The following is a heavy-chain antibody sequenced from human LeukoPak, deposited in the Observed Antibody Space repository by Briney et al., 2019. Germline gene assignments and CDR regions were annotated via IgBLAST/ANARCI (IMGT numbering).Heavy chain of an antibody. D-gene: IGHD3-22*01. J-gene: IGHJ4*02. CDR2: IIPIFGTA. CDR1: GGTFSSYA. CDR3: ARERGDYYDSSGYYRGYFDY. V-gene: IGHV1-69*01. Sequence: SSVKVSCKASGGTFSSYAISWVRQAPGQGLEWMGGIIPIFGTANYAQKFQGRVTITADESTSTAYMELSSLRSEDTAVYYCARERGDYYDSSGYYRGYFDYWDQGTLVTVSS.